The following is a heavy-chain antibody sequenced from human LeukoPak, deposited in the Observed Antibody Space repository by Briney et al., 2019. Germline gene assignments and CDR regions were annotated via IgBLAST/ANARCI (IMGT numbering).Heavy chain of an antibody. Sequence: ASVKVSCKASGYTFTSYYMHWVRQAPGQGLEWMGWINPNSGGTNYAQKLQGRVTMTRDTSISTAYMELSRLRSDDTAVYYCARDGYCSSTSCSGVPKIWGQGTLVTVSS. CDR3: ARDGYCSSTSCSGVPKI. CDR1: GYTFTSYY. D-gene: IGHD2-2*03. J-gene: IGHJ4*02. V-gene: IGHV1-2*02. CDR2: INPNSGGT.